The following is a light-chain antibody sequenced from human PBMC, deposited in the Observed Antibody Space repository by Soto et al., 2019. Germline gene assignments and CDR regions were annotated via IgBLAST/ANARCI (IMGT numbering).Light chain of an antibody. CDR1: SRDVGTYNY. CDR2: DVS. V-gene: IGLV2-11*01. Sequence: QSALTQPRSVSGPPGQSVSISCSGNSRDVGTYNYVSWYQQHPGKAPKLMIYDVSKRPSGVPDRFSGSKSGNTASLTISGLQAEDEADYYCCSYAGGYTHAVFGGGTKLTVL. J-gene: IGLJ2*01. CDR3: CSYAGGYTHAV.